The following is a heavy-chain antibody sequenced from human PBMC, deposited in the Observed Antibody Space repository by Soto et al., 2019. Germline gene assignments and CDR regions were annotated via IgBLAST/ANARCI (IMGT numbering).Heavy chain of an antibody. V-gene: IGHV3-30*18. D-gene: IGHD2-15*01. J-gene: IGHJ4*02. CDR2: ISFDASNK. Sequence: GGSLRLSCVASGFTFSNYGMHWVRQAPGKGLEWLTGISFDASNKYYADSVKGRFTISRDNSKNTLYLQMNSLRPEDTAVYYCVKPVFSGSSTSDYWGQGTLVTVSS. CDR3: VKPVFSGSSTSDY. CDR1: GFTFSNYG.